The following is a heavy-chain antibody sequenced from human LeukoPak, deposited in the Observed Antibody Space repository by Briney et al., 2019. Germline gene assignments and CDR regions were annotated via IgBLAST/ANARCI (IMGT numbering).Heavy chain of an antibody. D-gene: IGHD3-3*01. Sequence: GGSLRLSCAASGFIFSHYTMTWVRQAPGKGLEWVSSINGSGDATKYADSVMGRFTVSRDNSKNTVSLQMNSLRAEDTALYHCARSRYDFWSGWSVFDYWGQGTLATVSS. CDR1: GFIFSHYT. V-gene: IGHV3-23*01. CDR3: ARSRYDFWSGWSVFDY. J-gene: IGHJ4*02. CDR2: INGSGDAT.